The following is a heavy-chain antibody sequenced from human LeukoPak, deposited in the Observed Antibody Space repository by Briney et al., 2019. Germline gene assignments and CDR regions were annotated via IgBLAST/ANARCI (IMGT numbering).Heavy chain of an antibody. CDR3: AKDTGSRYYFDY. CDR2: ISGSGGST. J-gene: IGHJ4*02. Sequence: GGSLRLSCAASGFTFSSYAMSWVRQAPGKGLEWVSAISGSGGSTYYADPVKGRFTISRDNSKNTLYLQMNSLRAEDTAVYYCAKDTGSRYYFDYWGQGTLVTVSS. CDR1: GFTFSSYA. V-gene: IGHV3-23*01.